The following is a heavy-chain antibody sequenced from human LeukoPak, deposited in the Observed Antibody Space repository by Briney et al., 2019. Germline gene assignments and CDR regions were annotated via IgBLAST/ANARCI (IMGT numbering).Heavy chain of an antibody. CDR3: ARVPLHYDYVWGSYRHDYYYYGMDV. D-gene: IGHD3-16*02. Sequence: GGSLRLSCAASGFTFSSYAMNWVRQAPGKGLECVSAISSSGGTTYYADSVKGRFTISRDNSKNTLYLQMNSLRAKDTAVYYCARVPLHYDYVWGSYRHDYYYYGMDVWGQGTTVTVSS. V-gene: IGHV3-23*01. CDR2: ISSSGGTT. J-gene: IGHJ6*02. CDR1: GFTFSSYA.